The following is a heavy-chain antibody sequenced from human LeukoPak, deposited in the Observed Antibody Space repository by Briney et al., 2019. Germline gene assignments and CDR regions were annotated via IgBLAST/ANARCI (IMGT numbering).Heavy chain of an antibody. CDR1: GGSFSIYY. Sequence: SETLSLTCAVYGGSFSIYYLSWVRQPPGKGLEWIGEITHSRSTNYNPSLKSRVTISVDTSKSQFSLKLRSVAAADTAVYYCAPIFGDYSDFDSWGQGTLVTVSS. J-gene: IGHJ4*02. V-gene: IGHV4-34*01. CDR2: ITHSRST. CDR3: APIFGDYSDFDS. D-gene: IGHD4-17*01.